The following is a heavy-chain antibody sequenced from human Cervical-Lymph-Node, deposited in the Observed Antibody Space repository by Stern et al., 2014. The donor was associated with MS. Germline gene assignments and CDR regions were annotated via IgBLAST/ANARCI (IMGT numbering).Heavy chain of an antibody. Sequence: VQLVQSGAEVKKPGASVKVSCKASGYTFTSYDINWVRQATGHGLEWMGSMNPNSGNTGYAQKFQGRVTMTRNTSISTAYMELSSLRSEDTAVYYCAREGGIEMATISHYYYGMDVWGQGTTVTVSS. J-gene: IGHJ6*02. CDR3: AREGGIEMATISHYYYGMDV. CDR2: MNPNSGNT. D-gene: IGHD5-24*01. CDR1: GYTFTSYD. V-gene: IGHV1-8*01.